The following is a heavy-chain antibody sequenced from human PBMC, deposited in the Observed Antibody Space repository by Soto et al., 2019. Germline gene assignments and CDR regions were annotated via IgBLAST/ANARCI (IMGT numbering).Heavy chain of an antibody. J-gene: IGHJ4*02. Sequence: GGSLRLSCAASGFTFSSYAMSWVRQAPGKGLEWVSTISGSGGSTYYADSVKGRFTISRDNSKNTLYLQMNSLRAEDTAVYYCAKPPNVLLWVGELTLDDYWGQGTLVTVSS. CDR2: ISGSGGST. CDR1: GFTFSSYA. CDR3: AKPPNVLLWVGELTLDDY. V-gene: IGHV3-23*01. D-gene: IGHD3-10*01.